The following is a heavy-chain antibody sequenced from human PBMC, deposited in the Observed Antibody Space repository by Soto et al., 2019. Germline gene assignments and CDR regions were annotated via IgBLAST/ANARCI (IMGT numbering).Heavy chain of an antibody. Sequence: SLTCSVSVGSMSEYFWSWIRQSPGKGLEWIGYIYYLGSTDYNPSLKSRVTISVDTSKRQFSLRLTSVTAADTAVYYCARDGYDGSGSPYPAYWGPGTQVTVSS. D-gene: IGHD3-10*01. J-gene: IGHJ4*02. V-gene: IGHV4-59*01. CDR3: ARDGYDGSGSPYPAY. CDR2: IYYLGST. CDR1: VGSMSEYF.